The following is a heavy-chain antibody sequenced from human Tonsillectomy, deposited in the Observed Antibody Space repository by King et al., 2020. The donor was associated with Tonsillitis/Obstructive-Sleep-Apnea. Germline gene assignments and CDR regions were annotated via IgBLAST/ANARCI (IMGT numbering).Heavy chain of an antibody. CDR2: IVPIYGTS. CDR1: GGTLSNYV. CDR3: ARVRGAATYYYYGMDV. V-gene: IGHV1-69*01. D-gene: IGHD6-13*01. J-gene: IGHJ6*02. Sequence: QLVQSGAEVKKPGSSVRVSCKASGGTLSNYVINWVRQAPGQGLEWMGGIVPIYGTSIYAQTFQGRITIAADESTSTVYMEVNSLRSEETAVYYCARVRGAATYYYYGMDVWGQGTTVTVSS.